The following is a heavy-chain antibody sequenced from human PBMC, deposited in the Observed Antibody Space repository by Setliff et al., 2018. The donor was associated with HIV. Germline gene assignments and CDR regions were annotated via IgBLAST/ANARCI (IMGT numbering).Heavy chain of an antibody. Sequence: PSETLSLTCTVSGDSISSSAYYWGWIRQPPGKGLEWIGSMHNSGSTYYNPSVKIRVTISVDTSKNQFSLKLSSVTAADTAVYYCARIVATITCYDYWGQGTLVTVSS. J-gene: IGHJ4*02. D-gene: IGHD5-12*01. CDR1: GDSISSSAYY. CDR3: ARIVATITCYDY. V-gene: IGHV4-39*07. CDR2: MHNSGST.